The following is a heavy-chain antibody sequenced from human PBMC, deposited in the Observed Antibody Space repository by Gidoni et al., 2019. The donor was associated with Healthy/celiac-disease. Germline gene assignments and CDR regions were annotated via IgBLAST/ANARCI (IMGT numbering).Heavy chain of an antibody. Sequence: QVQLVESGGGLVKPGGSLRLSCAASGFTFSDYYMSWIRQAPGKGLGWVSYISSSSSYTNYADSVKGRFTISRDNAKNSLYLQMNSLRAEDTAVYYCARVDYYDSSGYYYFDYWGQGTLVTVSS. J-gene: IGHJ4*02. CDR3: ARVDYYDSSGYYYFDY. V-gene: IGHV3-11*05. CDR1: GFTFSDYY. CDR2: ISSSSSYT. D-gene: IGHD3-22*01.